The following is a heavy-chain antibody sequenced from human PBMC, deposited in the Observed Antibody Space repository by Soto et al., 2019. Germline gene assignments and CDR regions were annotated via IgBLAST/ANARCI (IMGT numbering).Heavy chain of an antibody. Sequence: QVQLVESGGGVVQPGRSLRLSCAASGFPSSAYGIHWVRQAPGKGLEWVALIWSDGSKKFYADSVKGRFTISRDDSKNTVYLHMGNLRAEDTAVYHCVREDVLPAAILYYGMDVWGQGTTVTVSS. V-gene: IGHV3-33*01. CDR2: IWSDGSKK. J-gene: IGHJ6*02. CDR3: VREDVLPAAILYYGMDV. CDR1: GFPSSAYG. D-gene: IGHD2-2*01.